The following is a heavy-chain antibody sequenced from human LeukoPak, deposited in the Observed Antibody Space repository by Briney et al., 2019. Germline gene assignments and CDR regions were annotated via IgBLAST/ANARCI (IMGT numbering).Heavy chain of an antibody. CDR3: AYSEAVAGFHFDS. CDR2: ISSSSSTI. CDR1: GFTFSSYS. Sequence: GGSLRLSCAASGFTFSSYSMNWVRQAPGKGLEWVSYISSSSSTIYYADSVKGRFTISRDNAKNSLYLQMNSLRAEYTAVYYCAYSEAVAGFHFDSWGQGTLVTVSS. D-gene: IGHD6-19*01. V-gene: IGHV3-48*01. J-gene: IGHJ4*02.